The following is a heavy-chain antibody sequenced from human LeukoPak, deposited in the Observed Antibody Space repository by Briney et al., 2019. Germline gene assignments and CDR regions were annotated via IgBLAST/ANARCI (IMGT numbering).Heavy chain of an antibody. V-gene: IGHV4-4*08. CDR2: IYTSGST. CDR1: GGSISSYY. J-gene: IGHJ4*02. CDR3: ARVGASTDYYFDY. Sequence: SETLSLTCTVSGGSISSYYWSWIRQPPGKGLEWIGRIYTSGSTNYNPSLKSRVTISVDTSKNQFSLKLSSVTAADTAVYYCARVGASTDYYFDYWGQGTLVTVSS.